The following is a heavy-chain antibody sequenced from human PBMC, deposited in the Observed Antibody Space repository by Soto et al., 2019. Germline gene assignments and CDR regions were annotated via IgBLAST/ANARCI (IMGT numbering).Heavy chain of an antibody. J-gene: IGHJ3*02. CDR1: GFTFSSYS. CDR3: ASSNRYRRDDAFDI. CDR2: ISSSSSYI. Sequence: PGGSLRLSCAASGFTFSSYSMNWVRQAPGKGLEWVSSISSSSSYIYYADSVKGRFTISRDNAKNSLYLQMNSLRAEDTAVYYCASSNRYRRDDAFDIWGQGTMVTVSS. D-gene: IGHD3-9*01. V-gene: IGHV3-21*01.